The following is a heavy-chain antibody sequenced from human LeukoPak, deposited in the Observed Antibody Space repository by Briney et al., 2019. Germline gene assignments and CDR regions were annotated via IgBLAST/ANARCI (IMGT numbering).Heavy chain of an antibody. CDR2: IIPILGIA. Sequence: GASVKVSCKASGGTFSSYAISWVRQAPGQGLEWMGRIIPILGIANYAQNLQGRVTMTTDTSTTTAYMELRSLRSDDTAVYFCARDPSNSVGSRIYFDYWGQGTLITVSS. J-gene: IGHJ4*02. V-gene: IGHV1-69*04. CDR1: GGTFSSYA. CDR3: ARDPSNSVGSRIYFDY. D-gene: IGHD2-15*01.